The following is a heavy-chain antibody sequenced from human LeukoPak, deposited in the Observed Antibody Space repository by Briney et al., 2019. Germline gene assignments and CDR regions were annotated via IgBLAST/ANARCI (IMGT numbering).Heavy chain of an antibody. Sequence: GGPLRLSCAASGFTVSSNYMSWVRQAPGKGLEWVSVIYSGGSTYYADSVKGRFTISRDNSKNTLYLQMNSLRAEDTAVYYCARVSRGPHPYYYDSSGYMDYWGQGTLVTVSS. CDR1: GFTVSSNY. J-gene: IGHJ4*02. V-gene: IGHV3-53*01. D-gene: IGHD3-22*01. CDR3: ARVSRGPHPYYYDSSGYMDY. CDR2: IYSGGST.